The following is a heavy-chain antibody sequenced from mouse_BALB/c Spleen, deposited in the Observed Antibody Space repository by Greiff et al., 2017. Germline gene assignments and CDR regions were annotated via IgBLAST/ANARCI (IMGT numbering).Heavy chain of an antibody. V-gene: IGHV1-20*02. CDR1: GYSFTGYF. CDR3: ARSGAMDY. Sequence: EVQLQQSGPELVKPGASVKLSCKASGYSFTGYFMNWVMQSHGKSLEWIGRINPYNSDTFYNQKFKGKATLTVDKSSSTAHMELRSLASEDSAVYCCARSGAMDYWGQGTSVTVSS. J-gene: IGHJ4*01. CDR2: INPYNSDT.